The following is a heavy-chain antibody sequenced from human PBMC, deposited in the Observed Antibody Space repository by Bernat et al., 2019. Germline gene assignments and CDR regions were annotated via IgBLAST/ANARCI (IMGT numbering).Heavy chain of an antibody. CDR2: IRSKTNNYAT. CDR3: TAEVGAPSNNWFDP. V-gene: IGHV3-73*01. CDR1: GFIFSDSS. Sequence: EVQLVESGGGLVQPGGSLKLSCAASGFIFSDSSIHWVRQASGKGLEWVGRIRSKTNNYATTYAASVKGRFTISRDDSKHTAYLQMIRLKTEDTALYYCTAEVGAPSNNWFDPWGQGTLVTVSS. J-gene: IGHJ5*02. D-gene: IGHD1-26*01.